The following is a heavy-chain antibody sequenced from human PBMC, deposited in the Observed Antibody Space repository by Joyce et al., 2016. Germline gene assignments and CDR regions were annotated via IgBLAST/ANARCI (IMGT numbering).Heavy chain of an antibody. V-gene: IGHV5-10-1*03. Sequence: EVQLVQSGAEVKKPGESLRISCKGSGYSFTSYWISWGRQLPGKGLECMARIVPTSSYTTYSPSFQGHVTISADKSISTAYLQWSSLKASDTAMYYCARGENYYDSHPYNWFDPWGQGTLVTVSS. J-gene: IGHJ5*02. CDR1: GYSFTSYW. CDR3: ARGENYYDSHPYNWFDP. D-gene: IGHD3-22*01. CDR2: IVPTSSYT.